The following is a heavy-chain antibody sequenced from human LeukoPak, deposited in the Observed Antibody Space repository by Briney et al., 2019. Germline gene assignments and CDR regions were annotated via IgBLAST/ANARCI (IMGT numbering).Heavy chain of an antibody. CDR1: GGSFSGYY. J-gene: IGHJ6*03. V-gene: IGHV4-34*01. D-gene: IGHD6-13*01. Sequence: SETLSLTCAVYGGSFSGYYWSWIRQPPGKGLEWIGEINHSGSTNYNPSLKSRVTISVDTPKTQFSLKLSSVTAADTAVYYCARLKGVTWYNYSYYFMDVWGKGTTVTISS. CDR2: INHSGST. CDR3: ARLKGVTWYNYSYYFMDV.